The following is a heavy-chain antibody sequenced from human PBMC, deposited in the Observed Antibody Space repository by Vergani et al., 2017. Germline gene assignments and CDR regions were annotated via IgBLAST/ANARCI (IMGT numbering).Heavy chain of an antibody. J-gene: IGHJ5*02. CDR3: ARELSRGYSYGYWGWKGWFDP. CDR1: GGSISSDNW. D-gene: IGHD5-18*01. CDR2: IHRSRST. V-gene: IGHV4-4*02. Sequence: QVQLQQWGPGLVTPSGTLSLTCAVYGGSISSDNWWTWVRQAPGKGLQWIGEIHRSRSTNYNPSLKSRVTISVDTSKNQFSLKLSSVTAADTAVYYCARELSRGYSYGYWGWKGWFDPWGQGTLVTVSS.